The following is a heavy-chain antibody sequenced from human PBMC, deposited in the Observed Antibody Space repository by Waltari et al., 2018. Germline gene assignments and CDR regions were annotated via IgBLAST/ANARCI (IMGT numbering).Heavy chain of an antibody. CDR2: IYHSGST. D-gene: IGHD2-2*01. V-gene: IGHV4-38-2*01. CDR1: GYSISSGYF. Sequence: QVQLQESGPGLVKPSETLSLTCADSGYSISSGYFWGWFRQPPGKGLEWIGSIYHSGSTYYNPSLKSRVTISVDTSKNQFSLKLSSVTAADTAVYYCARQGIHRVVPAAVPFDYWGQGTLVTVSS. CDR3: ARQGIHRVVPAAVPFDY. J-gene: IGHJ4*02.